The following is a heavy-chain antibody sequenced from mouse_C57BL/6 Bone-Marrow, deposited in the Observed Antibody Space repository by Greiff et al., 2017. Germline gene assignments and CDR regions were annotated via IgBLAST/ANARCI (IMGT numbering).Heavy chain of an antibody. CDR1: GYTFTSYG. D-gene: IGHD1-1*01. V-gene: IGHV1-81*01. CDR3: ARPLFITTVVATRYAMDY. J-gene: IGHJ4*01. CDR2: IYPRSGNT. Sequence: VHLVESGAELARPGASVKLSCKASGYTFTSYGISWVKQRTGQGLEWIGEIYPRSGNTYYNEKFKGKATLTADKSSSTAYMELRSLTSEDSAVXFCARPLFITTVVATRYAMDYWGQGTSVTVSS.